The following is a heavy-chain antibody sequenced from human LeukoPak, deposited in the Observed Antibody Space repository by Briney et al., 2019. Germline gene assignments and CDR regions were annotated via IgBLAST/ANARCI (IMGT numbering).Heavy chain of an antibody. Sequence: GGSLTLSCAASGFTFSSYGMHWVRQPPARGLEGVGVIWYDGSNKYYADSVKGRFTISRDNSKNTLYLQMNSLRAEDTAVYYCAADSTADYWGRGTLVTVSS. V-gene: IGHV3-33*08. CDR2: IWYDGSNK. CDR1: GFTFSSYG. CDR3: AADSTADY. D-gene: IGHD2-2*01. J-gene: IGHJ4*02.